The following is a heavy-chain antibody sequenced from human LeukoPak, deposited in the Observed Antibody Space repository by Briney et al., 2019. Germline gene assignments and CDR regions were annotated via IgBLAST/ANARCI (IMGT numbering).Heavy chain of an antibody. CDR1: GDSIIGSY. D-gene: IGHD3-22*01. CDR3: ARRRYYDSSGYNPTYYFDY. CDR2: IYYSVDT. J-gene: IGHJ4*02. V-gene: IGHV4-59*01. Sequence: SETLSLTCAVSGDSIIGSYWSWIRQAPGKGLEWIGYIYYSVDTDYNPSLKSRVTISVDMSKKQISLRLTSVTAADTAVYYCARRRYYDSSGYNPTYYFDYWSQGILVTVSS.